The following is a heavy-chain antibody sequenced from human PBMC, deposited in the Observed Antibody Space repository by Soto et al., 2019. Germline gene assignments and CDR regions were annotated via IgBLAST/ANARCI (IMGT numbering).Heavy chain of an antibody. D-gene: IGHD6-19*01. CDR3: AREVAGTAFFDY. V-gene: IGHV3-21*01. J-gene: IGHJ4*02. Sequence: GGSLRLSCAASGFSFILYSMNWVRQAPGKGLEWVSCISSGDSNVYHADSVKGRFTISRDSTKRLLYLEMNALRAEDTAIYYCAREVAGTAFFDYWGQGTLVTVSS. CDR1: GFSFILYS. CDR2: ISSGDSNV.